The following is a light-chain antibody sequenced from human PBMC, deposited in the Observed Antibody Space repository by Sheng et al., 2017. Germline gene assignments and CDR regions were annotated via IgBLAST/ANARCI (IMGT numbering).Light chain of an antibody. CDR2: GAS. CDR1: QSVSSSY. J-gene: IGKJ4*01. V-gene: IGKV3-20*01. Sequence: EIVLTQSPGTLSLSPGERATLSCRASQSVSSSYLAWYQQKPGRAPRLLISGASSRATGIPDRFRGSGSGTDFTLTISRLEPEDFAVYYCQQYGSSVLTFGGGTKVEI. CDR3: QQYGSSVLT.